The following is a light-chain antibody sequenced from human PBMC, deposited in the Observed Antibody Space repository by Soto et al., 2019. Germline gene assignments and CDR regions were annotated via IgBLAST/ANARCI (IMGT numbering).Light chain of an antibody. V-gene: IGKV1-5*03. CDR3: QQFTGT. J-gene: IGKJ1*01. CDR1: QSISSW. Sequence: DIQMTQSPSTLSASVGDRVTITCRASQSISSWLAWYQQKPGKAPKPLIYKASSLESGVPSRFSGSGSGTEFTLTISSLQPDDFATYYCQQFTGTFGQGTKVEIK. CDR2: KAS.